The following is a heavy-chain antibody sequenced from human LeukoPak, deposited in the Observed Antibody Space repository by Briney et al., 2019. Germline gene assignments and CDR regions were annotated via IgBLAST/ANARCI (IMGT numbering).Heavy chain of an antibody. Sequence: SETLSLTCTVSGGSISSFQWSWIRQPPGKGLEWIGYIYYRGSTNYNPSLKSRVTISVDTSKNQVSLKLSSVTAADTAVYYCARVIYCSGGSCYSVLYYYYYYMDVWGKGTTVTVSS. J-gene: IGHJ6*03. D-gene: IGHD2-15*01. CDR1: GGSISSFQ. CDR3: ARVIYCSGGSCYSVLYYYYYYMDV. V-gene: IGHV4-59*12. CDR2: IYYRGST.